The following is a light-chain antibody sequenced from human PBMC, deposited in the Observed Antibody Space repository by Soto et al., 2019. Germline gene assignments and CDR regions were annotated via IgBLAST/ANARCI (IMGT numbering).Light chain of an antibody. J-gene: IGKJ3*01. CDR3: EKGGRAHLFT. CDR2: CAS. Sequence: EIVVTQSPGTLSLSPGERATLACRASQSVSSSYFAGYQQKRGQAPRLLIYCASSRATGIPDRFSGSGSGTDCTVSISRLEPEDFAVYYCEKGGRAHLFTFGPGTKGDI. CDR1: QSVSSSY. V-gene: IGKV3-20*01.